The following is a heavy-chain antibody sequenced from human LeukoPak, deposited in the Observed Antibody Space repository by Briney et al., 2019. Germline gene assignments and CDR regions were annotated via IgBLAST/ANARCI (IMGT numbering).Heavy chain of an antibody. CDR2: IYSSGNT. J-gene: IGHJ4*02. V-gene: IGHV4-59*01. D-gene: IGHD5-18*01. Sequence: SETLSLTCTVSGGSISSYYWGWIRQPPGKGLEWIGYIYSSGNTNYNPSLKSRVTISLHTSKNQFSLTLSSVTAADTAVYYCARDTRAYNYGLDYWGQGTLVTVSS. CDR3: ARDTRAYNYGLDY. CDR1: GGSISSYY.